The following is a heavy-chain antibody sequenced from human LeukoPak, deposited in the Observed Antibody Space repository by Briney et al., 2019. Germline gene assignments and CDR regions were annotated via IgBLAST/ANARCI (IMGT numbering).Heavy chain of an antibody. Sequence: ASVKVSCKASGYTFTSYGISWVRQAPGQGLEWMGWISAYNGNTNYAQKLQGRVTMTTDTSTSTAYMELRSLRSDDTAVYYCARDRAYLGLLWFGELSYWGQGTLVTVSS. CDR3: ARDRAYLGLLWFGELSY. CDR1: GYTFTSYG. J-gene: IGHJ4*02. CDR2: ISAYNGNT. D-gene: IGHD3-10*01. V-gene: IGHV1-18*01.